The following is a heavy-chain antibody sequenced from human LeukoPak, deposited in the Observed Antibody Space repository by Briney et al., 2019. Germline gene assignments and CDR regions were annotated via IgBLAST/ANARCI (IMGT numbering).Heavy chain of an antibody. J-gene: IGHJ4*02. V-gene: IGHV3-30*02. CDR2: IRYDGSNK. CDR3: AKDLTTVTTSDFDY. D-gene: IGHD4-11*01. CDR1: GFTFSSYG. Sequence: GGSLRLSCAASGFTFSSYGMHWVRQAPGKGLEWVAFIRYDGSNKYYADSVKGRFTISRDNSKNTLYLQMNNLGAEDTAVYYCAKDLTTVTTSDFDYWGQRTLVTVSS.